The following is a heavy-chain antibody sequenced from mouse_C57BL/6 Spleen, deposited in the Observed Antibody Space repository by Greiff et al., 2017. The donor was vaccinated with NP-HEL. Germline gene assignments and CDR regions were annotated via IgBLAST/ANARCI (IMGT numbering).Heavy chain of an antibody. CDR3: ARGDYYGRSYLYYNDY. CDR1: GYTFTSYW. J-gene: IGHJ2*01. V-gene: IGHV1-7*01. D-gene: IGHD1-1*01. CDR2: INPCSGYT. Sequence: QVQLKESGAELAKPGASVKLSCKASGYTFTSYWMHWVKQRPGPGLEWIGYINPCSGYTKYNQKFKYKATLTADKSSSTAYMQLSSLTYEDSAVYYCARGDYYGRSYLYYNDYGGQGTTRTVAS.